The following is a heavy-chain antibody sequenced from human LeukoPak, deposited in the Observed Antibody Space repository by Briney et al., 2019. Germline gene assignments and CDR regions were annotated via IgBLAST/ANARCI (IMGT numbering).Heavy chain of an antibody. D-gene: IGHD3-10*01. CDR2: IRYDGSDK. J-gene: IGHJ6*03. CDR1: GFIFSLYG. Sequence: GGSLRLSCAASGFIFSLYGMHWVRQAPGKGLEWVAFIRYDGSDKYYEDSVKGRFTISRDDSTNTLYLQMNSLRADDTAVYYCAKDVYGSGTTWYYYLDVWGKGTTVSVSS. V-gene: IGHV3-30*02. CDR3: AKDVYGSGTTWYYYLDV.